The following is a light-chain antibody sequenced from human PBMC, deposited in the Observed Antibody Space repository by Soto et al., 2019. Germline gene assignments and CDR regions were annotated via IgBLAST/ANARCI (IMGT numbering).Light chain of an antibody. CDR1: QSISSH. Sequence: EIVMTQSPVTLSVSPGERATVSCRASQSISSHLAWYQQKPGQSPSLLFSGASTRATGVPDRFSGSGSGTEFTLTISSLQSEDFGIYYCHQYHEWPMTFDQGTRLEIK. J-gene: IGKJ5*01. V-gene: IGKV3-15*01. CDR2: GAS. CDR3: HQYHEWPMT.